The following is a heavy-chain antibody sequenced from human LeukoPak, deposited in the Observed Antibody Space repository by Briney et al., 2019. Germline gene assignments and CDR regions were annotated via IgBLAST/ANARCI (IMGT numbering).Heavy chain of an antibody. CDR1: GGSISSYY. Sequence: SETLSLTCTVSGGSISSYYWSWIRQPPGKGLEWIGYIYYSGSTYYNPSLKSRVTISVDTSKNQFSLKLSSVTAADTAVYYCARLAIPYYYYMDVWGKGTTVTVSS. CDR2: IYYSGST. V-gene: IGHV4-59*08. J-gene: IGHJ6*03. CDR3: ARLAIPYYYYMDV. D-gene: IGHD2-21*01.